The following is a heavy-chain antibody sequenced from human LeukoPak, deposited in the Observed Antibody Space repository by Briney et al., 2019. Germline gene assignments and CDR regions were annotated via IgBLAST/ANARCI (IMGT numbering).Heavy chain of an antibody. CDR3: ARDYDLDFWSGRPPSEASDI. V-gene: IGHV4-4*07. CDR2: IYTSGST. CDR1: GGSISSYY. Sequence: SETLSLTRTVSGGSISSYYWSWIRQPAGKGLEWIGRIYTSGSTNYNPSLKSRVTMSVDTSKNQFSLKLSSVTAADTAVYYCARDYDLDFWSGRPPSEASDIWGQGTMVTVSS. D-gene: IGHD3-3*01. J-gene: IGHJ3*02.